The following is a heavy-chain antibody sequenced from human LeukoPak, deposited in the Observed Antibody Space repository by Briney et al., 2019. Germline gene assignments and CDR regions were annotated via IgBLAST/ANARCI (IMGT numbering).Heavy chain of an antibody. V-gene: IGHV3-49*03. Sequence: GSLLLSSTASGFTFGDYLMSCFRHAPGKGLEWIGFISGGTTEYAASVKGRFTISRDDSTSIAYLQMNSLTTEDTAVYYCSRGSGWLSVYWGQGTLVTVSS. CDR2: ISGGTT. CDR3: SRGSGWLSVY. J-gene: IGHJ4*02. CDR1: GFTFGDYL. D-gene: IGHD6-19*01.